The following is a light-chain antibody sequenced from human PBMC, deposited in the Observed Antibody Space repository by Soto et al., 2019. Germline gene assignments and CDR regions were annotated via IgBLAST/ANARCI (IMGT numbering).Light chain of an antibody. CDR1: SSNIGPNT. CDR2: SSN. Sequence: QSVLTQPPSASGTPGQRVTIPCSGSSSNIGPNTVNWFQQFPRTAPKLLIYSSNRRPSGVPDRFSASKSGTSASLAISGLQSEDEADYYCAAWDDSLNGYVFGTGTSHRP. J-gene: IGLJ1*01. V-gene: IGLV1-44*01. CDR3: AAWDDSLNGYV.